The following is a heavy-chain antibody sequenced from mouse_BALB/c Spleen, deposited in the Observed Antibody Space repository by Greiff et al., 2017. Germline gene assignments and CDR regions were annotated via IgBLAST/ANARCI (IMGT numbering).Heavy chain of an antibody. CDR1: GFNIKDTY. D-gene: IGHD1-1*01. V-gene: IGHV14-3*02. Sequence: VQLQQSGAELVKPGASVKLSCTASGFNIKDTYMHWVKQRPGQGLEWIGRIDPANGNTKYDPKFQGKATITADTSSNTAYLQLSSLTSEDTAVYYSARGGYYCGSSFDYWGQGTTLTVSS. CDR3: ARGGYYCGSSFDY. J-gene: IGHJ2*01. CDR2: IDPANGNT.